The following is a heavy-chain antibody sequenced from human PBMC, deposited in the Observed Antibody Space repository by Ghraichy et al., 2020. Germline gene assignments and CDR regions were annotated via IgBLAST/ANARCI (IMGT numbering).Heavy chain of an antibody. J-gene: IGHJ6*02. CDR2: ISGSGGST. CDR3: ANGGLIYGSGSYYNDYYGMDV. CDR1: GFTFSSYA. D-gene: IGHD3-10*01. Sequence: GGSLRLSCAASGFTFSSYAMSWVRQAPGKGLEWVSAISGSGGSTYYADSVKGRFTISRDNSKNTLYLQMNSLRAEDTAVYYCANGGLIYGSGSYYNDYYGMDVWGQGTTVTVSS. V-gene: IGHV3-23*01.